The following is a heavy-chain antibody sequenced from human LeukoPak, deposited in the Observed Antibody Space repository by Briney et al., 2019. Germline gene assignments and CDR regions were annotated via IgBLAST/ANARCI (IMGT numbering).Heavy chain of an antibody. D-gene: IGHD6-13*01. V-gene: IGHV3-48*03. J-gene: IGHJ4*02. CDR2: ISSSGSTI. CDR1: GFTFSSYE. Sequence: GGSLRQSCAASGFTFSSYEMNWVRQAPGKGLEWVSYISSSGSTIYYADSVKGRFTISRDNAKNSLYLQMNSLRAEDTAVYYCAREGSSSRPVWVQGTLVTVSS. CDR3: AREGSSSRPV.